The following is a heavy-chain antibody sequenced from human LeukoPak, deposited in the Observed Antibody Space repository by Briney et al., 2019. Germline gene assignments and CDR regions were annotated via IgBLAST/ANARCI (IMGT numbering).Heavy chain of an antibody. CDR3: ASSGRIGSSYYFDY. CDR2: ISYDGSNK. V-gene: IGHV3-30*03. D-gene: IGHD1-26*01. CDR1: GFTFSSYS. Sequence: QSGGSLRLSCAASGFTFSSYSMNWVRQAPGKGLEWVAVISYDGSNKYYADSVKGRFTISRDNSKNTLYLQMNSLRAEDTAVYYCASSGRIGSSYYFDYWGQGTLVTVSS. J-gene: IGHJ4*02.